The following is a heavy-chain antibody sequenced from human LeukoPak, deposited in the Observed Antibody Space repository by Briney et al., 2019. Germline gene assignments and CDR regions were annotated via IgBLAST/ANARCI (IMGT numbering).Heavy chain of an antibody. J-gene: IGHJ5*02. D-gene: IGHD3-16*01. CDR2: IYTSGST. V-gene: IGHV4-4*07. CDR3: ARDWALNWFDP. CDR1: GGSFSGYY. Sequence: SETLSLTCAVHGGSFSGYYWSWIRQPAGKGLEWIGRIYTSGSTNYNPSLKSRVTMSVDTSKNQFSLKLSSVTAADTAVYYCARDWALNWFDPWGQGTLVTVSS.